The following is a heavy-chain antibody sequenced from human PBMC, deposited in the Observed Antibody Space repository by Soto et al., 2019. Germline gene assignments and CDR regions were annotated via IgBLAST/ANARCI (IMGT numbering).Heavy chain of an antibody. CDR3: VSGYSSRWYWFDP. CDR2: INPDSGDR. J-gene: IGHJ5*02. V-gene: IGHV1-2*02. Sequence: QVQLVQSGAEVKKPGASVKVSCKASGDTFSGYYMHWVRQAPGQGLEWMGWINPDSGDRNYAQKVQGRVSLTRDTSISTAYMDLSSLRSDDTAVYYCVSGYSSRWYWFDPWGQGTLVTVSS. CDR1: GDTFSGYY. D-gene: IGHD6-13*01.